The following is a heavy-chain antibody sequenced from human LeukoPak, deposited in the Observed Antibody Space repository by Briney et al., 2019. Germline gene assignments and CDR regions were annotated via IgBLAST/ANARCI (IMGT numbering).Heavy chain of an antibody. CDR2: ISKNGRNT. V-gene: IGHV3-64*01. CDR1: GFTLSSYS. Sequence: GSLRLSCAASGFTLSSYSMHWVRQAPGKGLEFVSAISKNGRNTYYGNSMKGRFTISRDISKNTLYLQMGSLRPEDMAVYYCARVDSGSACASWGQGILVTVSS. D-gene: IGHD6-19*01. J-gene: IGHJ1*01. CDR3: ARVDSGSACAS.